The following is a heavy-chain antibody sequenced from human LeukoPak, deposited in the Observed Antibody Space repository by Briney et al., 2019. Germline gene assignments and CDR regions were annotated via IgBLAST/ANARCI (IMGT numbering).Heavy chain of an antibody. CDR3: ARHVSRSGGSCYFDY. J-gene: IGHJ4*02. D-gene: IGHD2-15*01. Sequence: GESLKISCKGSGYSFTSYWIGWVRQMPGKGLEWMGIIYPGDSDTRYSPSFQGQVTISADKSISTAYLQWSSLKASDTAMYYCARHVSRSGGSCYFDYWGQGTLVTVSS. V-gene: IGHV5-51*01. CDR1: GYSFTSYW. CDR2: IYPGDSDT.